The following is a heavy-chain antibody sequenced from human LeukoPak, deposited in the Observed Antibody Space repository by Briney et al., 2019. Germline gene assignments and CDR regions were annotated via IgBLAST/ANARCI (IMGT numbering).Heavy chain of an antibody. J-gene: IGHJ6*04. CDR1: GGSISSYY. D-gene: IGHD3-22*01. CDR2: IYYSGST. CDR3: ARTLPDSSGDNYGMDV. V-gene: IGHV4-59*01. Sequence: SETLSLTCTVSGGSISSYYWSWIRQPPGKGLEWIGYIYYSGSTNYNPSLKSRVTISVDTSKNQFSLKLSSVTAADTAVYYCARTLPDSSGDNYGMDVWGKGTTVTVSS.